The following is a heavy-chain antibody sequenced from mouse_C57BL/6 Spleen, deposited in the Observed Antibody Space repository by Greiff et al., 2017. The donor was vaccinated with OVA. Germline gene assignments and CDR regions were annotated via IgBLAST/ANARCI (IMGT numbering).Heavy chain of an antibody. CDR3: ARPLGLSYAMDY. CDR1: GYTFTSYW. Sequence: QVQLQQPGAELVMPGASVKLSCKASGYTFTSYWLHWVKQRPGQGLEWIGEIDPSDSYTNYNQKFKGKSTLTVDKSSSTAYMQLSSLTSEDSAVYYCARPLGLSYAMDYWGQGTSVTVSS. CDR2: IDPSDSYT. J-gene: IGHJ4*01. V-gene: IGHV1-69*01. D-gene: IGHD3-3*01.